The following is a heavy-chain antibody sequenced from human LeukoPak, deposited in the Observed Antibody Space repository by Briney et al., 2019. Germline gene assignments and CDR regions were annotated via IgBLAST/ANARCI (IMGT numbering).Heavy chain of an antibody. CDR3: ANCNGWLPHNY. CDR1: GFTFSTYW. J-gene: IGHJ4*02. V-gene: IGHV3-74*03. Sequence: PGGSLRLACAASGFTFSTYWMHWVRQAPGKGLVWVSRIKSDGSSIMYADSVRGRFTISRDNAKNTLYLQMNSLRAEDTAVYYCANCNGWLPHNYWGQGTLVTVSS. D-gene: IGHD6-19*01. CDR2: IKSDGSSI.